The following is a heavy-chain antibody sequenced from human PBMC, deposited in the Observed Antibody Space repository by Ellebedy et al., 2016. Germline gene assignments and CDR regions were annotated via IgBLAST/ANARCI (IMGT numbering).Heavy chain of an antibody. D-gene: IGHD4-17*01. CDR1: GGSFSGYY. Sequence: SETLSLTCAVYGGSFSGYYWSWIRQPPGKGLEWIGEINHSGSTNYNPSLKSRVTISVDTSKNQFSLKLSSVTATDTAVYYCARDSEVYDYGDYHYGMDVWGQGTTVTVSS. CDR3: ARDSEVYDYGDYHYGMDV. V-gene: IGHV4-34*01. CDR2: INHSGST. J-gene: IGHJ6*02.